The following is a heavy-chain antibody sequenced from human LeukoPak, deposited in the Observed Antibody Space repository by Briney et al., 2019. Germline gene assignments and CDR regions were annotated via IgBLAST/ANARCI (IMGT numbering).Heavy chain of an antibody. Sequence: GGSLRLSCAASGFTFSSYEMNWVRQAPGKGLEWVSYISSSGSTIYYADSVKGRFTISRGNAKNSLYLQMNSLRAEDTAVYYCARDETIVVVPAAMEGYYYYGMDVWGKGTTVTVSS. J-gene: IGHJ6*04. CDR2: ISSSGSTI. D-gene: IGHD2-2*01. CDR3: ARDETIVVVPAAMEGYYYYGMDV. CDR1: GFTFSSYE. V-gene: IGHV3-48*03.